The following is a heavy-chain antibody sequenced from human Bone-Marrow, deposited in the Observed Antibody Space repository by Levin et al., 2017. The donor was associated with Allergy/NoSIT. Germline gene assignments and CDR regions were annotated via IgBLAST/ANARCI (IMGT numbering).Heavy chain of an antibody. V-gene: IGHV3-74*01. D-gene: IGHD3-10*01. CDR1: GFTLSSYW. Sequence: AGGSLRLSCVVSGFTLSSYWMHWVRQAPGKGLVWVSRINSDGSSTSYADSVKGRFTISRDNAKNTLYLQMNSLRAEDTAVYYCARKMVRGIDDPFDMWGQGTMVTVSS. CDR3: ARKMVRGIDDPFDM. CDR2: INSDGSST. J-gene: IGHJ3*02.